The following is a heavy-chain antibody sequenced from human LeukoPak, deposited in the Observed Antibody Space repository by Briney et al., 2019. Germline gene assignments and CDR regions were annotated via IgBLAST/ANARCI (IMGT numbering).Heavy chain of an antibody. D-gene: IGHD5-18*01. V-gene: IGHV4-39*01. CDR3: ARLRSYGWSDAFDI. CDR2: IYYSGST. CDR1: GGSISGSTYY. J-gene: IGHJ3*02. Sequence: SETLSLTCTVSGGSISGSTYYWGWIRQPPGKGLEWIGSIYYSGSTYYNPSLKSRVTISVDTSKNQFSLRLSSVTAADTAVYYCARLRSYGWSDAFDIWGQGTMVTVSS.